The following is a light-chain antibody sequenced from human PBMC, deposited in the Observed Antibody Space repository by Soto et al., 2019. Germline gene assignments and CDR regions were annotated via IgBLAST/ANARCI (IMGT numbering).Light chain of an antibody. V-gene: IGKV3-20*01. CDR1: QSVTGSS. CDR3: QQYGSSPPVT. J-gene: IGKJ3*01. Sequence: EIVLTQSPGTLSLSPGERATLSCRASQSVTGSSLAWYQQKPGQAPRLLIYGASTRASGIPDRFSGSGSGTDFTLTISRLEPEDFAVYYCQQYGSSPPVTFGHGTKVDIK. CDR2: GAS.